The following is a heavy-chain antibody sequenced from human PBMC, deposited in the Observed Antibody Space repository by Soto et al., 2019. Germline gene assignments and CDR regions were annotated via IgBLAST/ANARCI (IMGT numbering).Heavy chain of an antibody. CDR2: VYYSGGA. J-gene: IGHJ5*01. CDR3: GRVVEGATRHTDFDS. D-gene: IGHD2-15*01. Sequence: PSETLSLTCAVSGVSSHNSHSFWAWIRQPPGKGLEFIGSVYYSGGANYNPSLKSRVTISVDTSKNQLSLRVNSVTAADTAVYYCGRVVEGATRHTDFDSWGQGTLVTVS. V-gene: IGHV4-39*01. CDR1: GVSSHNSHSF.